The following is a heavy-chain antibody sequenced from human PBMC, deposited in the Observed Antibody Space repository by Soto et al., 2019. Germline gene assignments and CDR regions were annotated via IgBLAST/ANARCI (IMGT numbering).Heavy chain of an antibody. V-gene: IGHV3-33*01. CDR2: IWSDGSNK. J-gene: IGHJ3*02. D-gene: IGHD3-3*01. CDR1: GFTFSSYG. Sequence: GGSLRLSCAAPGFTFSSYGMHWVRQAPGKGLEWVAVIWSDGSNKYYADSVKGRFTISRDNSKNTLYLQMNSLRAEDTAVYYCASAYYDFWSGYYNSAFDIWGQGTMVTVSS. CDR3: ASAYYDFWSGYYNSAFDI.